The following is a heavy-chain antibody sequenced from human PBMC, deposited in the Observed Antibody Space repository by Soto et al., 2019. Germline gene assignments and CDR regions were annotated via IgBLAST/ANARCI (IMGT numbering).Heavy chain of an antibody. V-gene: IGHV4-59*01. CDR2: IYYSGST. J-gene: IGHJ3*02. Sequence: ASETLSLTCTVSGGSISSYYWSWIRQPPGKGLEWIGYIYYSGSTNYNPPLKSRVTISVDTSKNQFSLKLSSVTAADTAVYYCARVGSSDAFDIWGQGTMVTVSS. CDR3: ARVGSSDAFDI. CDR1: GGSISSYY. D-gene: IGHD6-25*01.